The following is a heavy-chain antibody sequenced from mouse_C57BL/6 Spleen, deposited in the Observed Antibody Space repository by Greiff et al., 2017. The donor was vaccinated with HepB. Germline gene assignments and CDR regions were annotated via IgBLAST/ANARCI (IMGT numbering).Heavy chain of an antibody. V-gene: IGHV14-4*01. J-gene: IGHJ3*01. CDR1: GFNIKDDY. D-gene: IGHD2-4*01. CDR2: IDPENGDT. Sequence: EVQLQQSGAELVRPGASVKLSCTASGFNIKDDYMHWVKQRPEQGLEWIGWIDPENGDTEYASKFQGKATITADTSSNTAYLQLSSLTSEDTAVYYCTLYYDYLFAYWGQGTLVTVSA. CDR3: TLYYDYLFAY.